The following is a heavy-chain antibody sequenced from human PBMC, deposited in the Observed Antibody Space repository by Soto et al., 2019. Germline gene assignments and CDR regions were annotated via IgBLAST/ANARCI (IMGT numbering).Heavy chain of an antibody. D-gene: IGHD3-10*01. CDR3: AKRRGGSETYYNRYIDY. Sequence: GGSLRLSCAASGFIFRSYVMSWVRQAPGKGLEWVSGISGSGDTPYYADSVKGRFTISRDNSKNTLYLQMNSLRAEDTAVYYCAKRRGGSETYYNRYIDYWGQGTLVTVSS. J-gene: IGHJ4*02. CDR1: GFIFRSYV. V-gene: IGHV3-23*01. CDR2: ISGSGDTP.